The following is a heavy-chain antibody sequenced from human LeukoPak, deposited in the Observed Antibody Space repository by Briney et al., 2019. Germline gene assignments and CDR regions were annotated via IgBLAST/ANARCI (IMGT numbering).Heavy chain of an antibody. J-gene: IGHJ4*02. CDR1: GGSTSGYY. Sequence: SETPSLTCSVSGGSTSGYYWSWIRQPPGKELEWIGYVYYSENTKYNPSLESRVTISLDTSKNQFSLKLNSVTTADTAVYFCTRRVAVTGTPKAYFDYWGQGILVTVSS. D-gene: IGHD6-19*01. CDR3: TRRVAVTGTPKAYFDY. CDR2: VYYSENT. V-gene: IGHV4-59*08.